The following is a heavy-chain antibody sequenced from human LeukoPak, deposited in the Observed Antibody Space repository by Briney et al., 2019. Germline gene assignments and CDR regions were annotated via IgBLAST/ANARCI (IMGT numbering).Heavy chain of an antibody. CDR1: GFTFSSYA. Sequence: PGGSLRLSCAASGFTFSSYAMSWVRQAPGKGLEWVSAISGSGGSTYYADSVKGRFTISRDNSKNTLYLQMNSLRAEDTAVYYCAREGDGDFPNYYGMDVWGQGTTVTVSS. D-gene: IGHD4-17*01. CDR3: AREGDGDFPNYYGMDV. V-gene: IGHV3-23*01. J-gene: IGHJ6*02. CDR2: ISGSGGST.